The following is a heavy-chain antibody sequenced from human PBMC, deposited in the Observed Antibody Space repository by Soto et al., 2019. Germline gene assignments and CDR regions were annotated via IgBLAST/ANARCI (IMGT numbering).Heavy chain of an antibody. CDR1: GYTFTSYS. V-gene: IGHV1-18*01. D-gene: IGHD2-15*01. Sequence: QVQLVQSGAEVKKPGASVKVFCKASGYTFTSYSISWVRQSPSQWLEWMGWISAYIGNINYAQKLHVRVTMTTNTSTSTAYMELRSLSHDVTAVYYGASVWLAACTFDCRSQGTLITVSS. CDR3: ASVWLAACTFDC. J-gene: IGHJ4*02. CDR2: ISAYIGNI.